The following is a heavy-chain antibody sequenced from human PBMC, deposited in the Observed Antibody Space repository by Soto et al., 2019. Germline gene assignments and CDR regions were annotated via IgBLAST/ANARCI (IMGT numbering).Heavy chain of an antibody. CDR2: ILVDGRT. Sequence: VGSLRLSCAASGFICSSYDMSWVRQAPGKGLEWVSTILVDGRTFYVDSVKGRFTISRDNSKNTVYLQMNSLTAEDTALYYCAKATATGGGAFDICGQGTMVTVSS. CDR3: AKATATGGGAFDI. CDR1: GFICSSYD. D-gene: IGHD2-8*02. V-gene: IGHV3-23*01. J-gene: IGHJ3*02.